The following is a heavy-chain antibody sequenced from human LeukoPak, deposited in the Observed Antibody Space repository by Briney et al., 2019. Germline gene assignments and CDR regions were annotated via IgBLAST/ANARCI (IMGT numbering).Heavy chain of an antibody. CDR3: AKSRGSWYFDL. V-gene: IGHV3-23*01. J-gene: IGHJ2*01. CDR1: GFTFNIHD. CDR2: ISNSGTGT. Sequence: PGGSLRLSCTASGFTFNIHDMSWVRQAPGKGLEWVSAISNSGTGTTYADPVKGRFTISRDNSKNTLYLQMNTLRAEDTALYFCAKSRGSWYFDLWGRGALVTVSS.